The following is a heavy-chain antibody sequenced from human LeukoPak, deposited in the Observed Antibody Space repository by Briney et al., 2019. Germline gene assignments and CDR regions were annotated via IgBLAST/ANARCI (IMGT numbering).Heavy chain of an antibody. Sequence: GGSLRLSCAASGFTFSNYGMHWVRQAQGKGLEWVAVIWYDGSNKYYADSVKGRFTISRDNSKNTLYLQMNSLRAEDTAVYYCARGSRSYCGGDCYFDYWGQGTLVTVSS. CDR1: GFTFSNYG. D-gene: IGHD2-21*02. V-gene: IGHV3-33*01. CDR3: ARGSRSYCGGDCYFDY. CDR2: IWYDGSNK. J-gene: IGHJ4*02.